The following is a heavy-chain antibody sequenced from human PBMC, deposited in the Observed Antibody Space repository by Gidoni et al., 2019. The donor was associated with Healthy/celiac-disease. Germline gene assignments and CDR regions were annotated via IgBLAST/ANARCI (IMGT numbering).Heavy chain of an antibody. CDR2: INHSGSP. Sequence: QVQLQQWGAGLLKPSETLSLTCAVYGGSFSGYYWSWIRQPPGKGLDWIGEINHSGSPNYNPSLKSRVTISVDTSKNQFSLKLSSVTAADTAVYYCARGHCSSTSCHDYWGQGTLVTVSS. CDR1: GGSFSGYY. CDR3: ARGHCSSTSCHDY. J-gene: IGHJ4*02. D-gene: IGHD2-2*01. V-gene: IGHV4-34*01.